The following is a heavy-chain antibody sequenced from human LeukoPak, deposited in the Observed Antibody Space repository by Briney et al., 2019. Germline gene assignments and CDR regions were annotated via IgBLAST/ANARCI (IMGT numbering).Heavy chain of an antibody. CDR3: AKDMGGTMIVVAIDY. V-gene: IGHV3-9*03. Sequence: GRSLRLSCAASGFTFDDYAMHWVRQAPGKGLECVSGISWNSGSISYADSVKGRFTIYRDNAKNPLYLQMNSLRAEDMALYYCAKDMGGTMIVVAIDYWGQGTLVTVSS. CDR2: ISWNSGSI. D-gene: IGHD3-22*01. J-gene: IGHJ4*02. CDR1: GFTFDDYA.